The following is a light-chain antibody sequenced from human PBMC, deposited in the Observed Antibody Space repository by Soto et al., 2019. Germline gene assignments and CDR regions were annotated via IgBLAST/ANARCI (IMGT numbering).Light chain of an antibody. CDR2: EVS. J-gene: IGLJ1*01. CDR3: SSYAGSNIWGYV. V-gene: IGLV2-8*01. Sequence: QSALTQPPSASGSPGQSVTISCTGTSSDVGGYNYVSWYQQHPGKAPKLMIYEVSKRPSGVPDRFSGSKSGNTASLTVSGLQAEDEADYYCSSYAGSNIWGYVFGTGTKLTVL. CDR1: SSDVGGYNY.